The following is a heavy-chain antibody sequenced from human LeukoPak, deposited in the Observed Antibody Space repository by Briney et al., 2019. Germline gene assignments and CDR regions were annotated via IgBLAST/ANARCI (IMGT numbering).Heavy chain of an antibody. Sequence: SGGSLRLSCAASGFTFSSYAMSWVRQAPGKGLEWVSAISGSGGSTYYADSVKGRFTISRDNSKNTLYLQMNSLRAEDTAVYYCARDRDCFNGVCYIGLFDYWGQGTLVTVSS. CDR3: ARDRDCFNGVCYIGLFDY. CDR2: ISGSGGST. J-gene: IGHJ4*02. V-gene: IGHV3-23*01. CDR1: GFTFSSYA. D-gene: IGHD2-8*01.